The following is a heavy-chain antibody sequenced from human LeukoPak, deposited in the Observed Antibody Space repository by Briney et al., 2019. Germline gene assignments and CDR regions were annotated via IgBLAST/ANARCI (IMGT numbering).Heavy chain of an antibody. J-gene: IGHJ4*01. CDR1: GFTFGDYA. Sequence: GGSLRLSCTASGFTFGDYAMSWFRQAPGKGLEWVSFISSSSVYKYYADSVKGRFTISRDNAKNSLFLQMNSLRAEDTAVYYCARDSQGAFDYWGQGTLVTVSS. CDR3: ARDSQGAFDY. CDR2: ISSSSVYK. V-gene: IGHV3-21*01. D-gene: IGHD1-26*01.